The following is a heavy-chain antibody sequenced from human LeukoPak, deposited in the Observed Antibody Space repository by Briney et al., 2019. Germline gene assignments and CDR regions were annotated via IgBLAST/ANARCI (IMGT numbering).Heavy chain of an antibody. CDR2: INHSGST. CDR3: ARLMTGD. Sequence: ASETLSLTCAVYGGSFSGYYWSWIRQPPGKGLEWIGEINHSGSTNYNPSLKSRVTISVDTSKNQFSLKLSTVTAADTAVYYCARLMTGDWGQGTLVTVSS. V-gene: IGHV4-34*01. J-gene: IGHJ4*02. CDR1: GGSFSGYY. D-gene: IGHD1-14*01.